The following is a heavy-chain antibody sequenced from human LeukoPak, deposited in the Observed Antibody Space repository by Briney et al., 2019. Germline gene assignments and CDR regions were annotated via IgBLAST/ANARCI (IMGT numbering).Heavy chain of an antibody. CDR2: ISGDGDRT. V-gene: IGHV3-43*02. Sequence: TGGSLRLSCAASGFTFDGHAMHWVRQAPGKGLEWVSVISGDGDRTYYAGSVKGRFTVSRDNSKNSLYLQLNSLRSEDTALYYCAKDARLIHLWSIVYYYYYMDVWGKGTAVTVSS. J-gene: IGHJ6*03. D-gene: IGHD5-18*01. CDR1: GFTFDGHA. CDR3: AKDARLIHLWSIVYYYYYMDV.